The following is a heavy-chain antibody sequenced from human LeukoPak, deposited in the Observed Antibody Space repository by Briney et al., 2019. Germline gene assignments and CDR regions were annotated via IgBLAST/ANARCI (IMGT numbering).Heavy chain of an antibody. CDR1: GFTFSSYD. CDR3: ARAGGPLHFDY. V-gene: IGHV3-13*01. CDR2: IGTAGDT. J-gene: IGHJ4*02. Sequence: GGSLRLSCAASGFTFSSYDMHWVRQAPGKGLEWVSAIGTAGDTYYPGSVKGRFTISRENAKNSLYLQMNSLRAGDTAVYYCARAGGPLHFDYWGQGTLVTVSS. D-gene: IGHD3-16*01.